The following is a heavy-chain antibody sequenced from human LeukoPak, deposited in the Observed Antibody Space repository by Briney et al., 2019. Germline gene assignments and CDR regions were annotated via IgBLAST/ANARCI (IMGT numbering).Heavy chain of an antibody. CDR3: ARDGLPFTHGGDGGMDV. D-gene: IGHD2-21*02. J-gene: IGHJ6*04. CDR1: GYTFTGYY. Sequence: ASVKVSCKASGYTFTGYYMHWVRQAPGQGLEWMGWINPNSGGTNYAQKFQGWVTMTRDTSISTAYMELSRLRSDDTAVYYCARDGLPFTHGGDGGMDVWGKGTTVTVSS. CDR2: INPNSGGT. V-gene: IGHV1-2*04.